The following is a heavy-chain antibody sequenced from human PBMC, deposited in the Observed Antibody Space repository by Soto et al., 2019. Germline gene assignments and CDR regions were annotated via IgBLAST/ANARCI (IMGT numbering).Heavy chain of an antibody. Sequence: EVQLLESGGGLVQPGGSLRLSCAASGFTFSSYAINWVRQAPGKGLEWVSGITGGGTSTNHADSVKGRFTISRDNSKNTVYLQMDSLRAEDTAVYYCAKKRAVAGYWDFDYWGQGSLVTISS. V-gene: IGHV3-23*01. CDR3: AKKRAVAGYWDFDY. J-gene: IGHJ4*02. CDR1: GFTFSSYA. CDR2: ITGGGTST. D-gene: IGHD6-19*01.